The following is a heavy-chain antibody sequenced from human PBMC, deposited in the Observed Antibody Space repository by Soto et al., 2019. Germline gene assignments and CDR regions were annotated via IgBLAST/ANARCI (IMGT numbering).Heavy chain of an antibody. CDR1: GGSISSSSYN. V-gene: IGHV4-39*01. J-gene: IGHJ3*01. CDR2: SYYSGST. CDR3: ARRDGAFDV. Sequence: QLQLQESGPGLVKPSETLSLTCSVSGGSISSSSYNWGWIRQPPGKGLEWIGSSYYSGSTYYNPSLRSRVTISKDTSKGQFSVKLTSVTAADAAVYYCARRDGAFDVWGQGTMVTVSS.